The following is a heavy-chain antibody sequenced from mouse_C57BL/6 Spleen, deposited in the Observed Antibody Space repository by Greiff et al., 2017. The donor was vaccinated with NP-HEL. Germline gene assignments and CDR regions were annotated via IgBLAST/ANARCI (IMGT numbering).Heavy chain of an antibody. Sequence: XVQLQQSGAELARPGASVKLSCKASGYTFTSYGISWVKQRTGQGLEWIGEIYPRSGNTYYNEKFKGKATLTADKSSSTAYMELRSLTSEDSAVYFCARRYDGYYSAMYYWGQGTSVTVSS. CDR2: IYPRSGNT. V-gene: IGHV1-81*01. D-gene: IGHD2-3*01. J-gene: IGHJ4*01. CDR3: ARRYDGYYSAMYY. CDR1: GYTFTSYG.